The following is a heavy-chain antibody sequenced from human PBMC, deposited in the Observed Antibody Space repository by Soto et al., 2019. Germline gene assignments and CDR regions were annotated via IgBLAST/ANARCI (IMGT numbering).Heavy chain of an antibody. Sequence: ASVKVSCKVSGYTLTELSMHWVRQAPGKGLEWMGGFDPEDGETIYAQKFQGRVTMTEDTSTDTAYMELSSLRSEDTAVYYCASTTGDRRYFDWSQVWAGKYYYYGMDVWGQGTTVTVSS. V-gene: IGHV1-24*01. CDR2: FDPEDGET. J-gene: IGHJ6*02. CDR3: ASTTGDRRYFDWSQVWAGKYYYYGMDV. CDR1: GYTLTELS. D-gene: IGHD3-9*01.